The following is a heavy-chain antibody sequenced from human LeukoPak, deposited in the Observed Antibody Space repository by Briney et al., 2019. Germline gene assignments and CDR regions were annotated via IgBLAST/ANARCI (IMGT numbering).Heavy chain of an antibody. J-gene: IGHJ6*02. V-gene: IGHV3-30-3*01. Sequence: PGGSLRLSCAASGFTFSSYAMHWVRQAPGKGLEWVAVISYDGSNKYYADSVKGRFTISRDNSKNTLYLQMNSLRAEDTAVYYCAREEGGSGWYSYYYGMDVWGQGTTVTVSS. D-gene: IGHD6-19*01. CDR3: AREEGGSGWYSYYYGMDV. CDR2: ISYDGSNK. CDR1: GFTFSSYA.